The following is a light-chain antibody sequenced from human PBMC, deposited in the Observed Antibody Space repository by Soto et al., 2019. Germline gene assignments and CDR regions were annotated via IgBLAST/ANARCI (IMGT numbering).Light chain of an antibody. CDR2: GAS. J-gene: IGKJ5*01. V-gene: IGKV3-15*01. CDR1: QNVRKN. CDR3: LQYDGWPLT. Sequence: ETVMTQSPFALSVSPGERATLSCRARQNVRKNLAWYQQKPGQAPRLLIYGASTRATGIPARFSGDGSGTEFTLTIDSLQSEDFVVYYCLQYDGWPLTFGQGTRLEL.